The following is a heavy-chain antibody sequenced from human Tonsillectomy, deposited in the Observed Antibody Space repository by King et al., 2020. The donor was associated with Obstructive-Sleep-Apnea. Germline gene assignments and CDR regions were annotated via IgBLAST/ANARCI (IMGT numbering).Heavy chain of an antibody. J-gene: IGHJ4*02. D-gene: IGHD1-14*01. Sequence: VQLVESGRGVVQPGRSLRLSCAASGFTFRSYGFHCVRQAPGKGLECVGFISFDDGTKKYYADSVKGRFPVSRDNSKNTLYLQMNTLGPEDTALYSWARDESRSYHKGGSDYWGQGTLVTVSS. CDR2: ISFDDGTKK. CDR3: ARDESRSYHKGGSDY. CDR1: GFTFRSYG. V-gene: IGHV3-30*04.